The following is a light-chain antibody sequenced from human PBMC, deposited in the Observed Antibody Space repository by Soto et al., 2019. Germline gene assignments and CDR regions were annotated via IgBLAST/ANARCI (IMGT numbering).Light chain of an antibody. CDR2: GNN. J-gene: IGLJ2*01. Sequence: QSVLTQPPSVSGAPGQTITISCTGSSANIGAGYDVHWYQQFPGTAPKLLIHGNNDRPSGVSDRFSASKSGTSASLAITGLQAEDEADDYCQSYDSSLRVYVVFGGGTKVTVL. CDR1: SANIGAGYD. CDR3: QSYDSSLRVYVV. V-gene: IGLV1-40*01.